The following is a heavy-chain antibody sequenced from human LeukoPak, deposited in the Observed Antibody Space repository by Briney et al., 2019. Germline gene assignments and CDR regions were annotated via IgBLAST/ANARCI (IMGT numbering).Heavy chain of an antibody. CDR3: ARHSGSGGYWGYFDY. J-gene: IGHJ4*02. CDR1: GFTFDDYG. CDR2: INWNGGST. V-gene: IGHV3-20*04. D-gene: IGHD3-10*01. Sequence: PGGSLRLSCAASGFTFDDYGMSWVRQAPGKGLEWVSGINWNGGSTGYADSVKGRFTISRDNAKNSLYLQMNSLRAEDTAVYYCARHSGSGGYWGYFDYWGQGTLVTVSS.